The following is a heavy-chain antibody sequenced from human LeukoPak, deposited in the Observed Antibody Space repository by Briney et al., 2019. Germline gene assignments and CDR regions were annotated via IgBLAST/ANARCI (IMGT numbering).Heavy chain of an antibody. V-gene: IGHV3-48*04. D-gene: IGHD1-26*01. CDR2: ISSGSGSI. CDR1: GSTLSGYS. CDR3: ARMRSGRYLDY. Sequence: GGSLRLSCVASGSTLSGYSMNWVRQAPGKGLEWISYISSGSGSIYYADSVKGRFTISRDNAENSLYLQMNSLRAEDTAVYYCARMRSGRYLDYWGQGTLVTVSS. J-gene: IGHJ4*02.